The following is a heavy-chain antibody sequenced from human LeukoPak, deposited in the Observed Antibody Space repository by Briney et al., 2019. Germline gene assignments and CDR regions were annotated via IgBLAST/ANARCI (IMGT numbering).Heavy chain of an antibody. V-gene: IGHV3-21*01. Sequence: GGSLTLSCAASRFTLSIYSMKCVRPAPGEGRKWVSSISSSSSCIYYADSVKGQFPISRDNAKNSLYLQMNSLRAEDTAVYYCARDLIAVAGTWGQGTLVTVSS. J-gene: IGHJ5*02. CDR3: ARDLIAVAGT. CDR2: ISSSSSCI. D-gene: IGHD6-19*01. CDR1: RFTLSIYS.